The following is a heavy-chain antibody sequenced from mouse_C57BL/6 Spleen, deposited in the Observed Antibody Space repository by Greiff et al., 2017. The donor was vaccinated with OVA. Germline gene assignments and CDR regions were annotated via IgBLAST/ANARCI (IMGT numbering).Heavy chain of an antibody. Sequence: VQLQQSGAELVKPGASVKISCKASGYAFSSYWMNWVKQRPGKGLEWIGQIYPGDGDTNYNGKFKGKATLTADKSSSTAYMQLSSLTSEDSAVYFCARDYSERAMDYWGQGTSVTVSS. CDR3: ARDYSERAMDY. CDR2: IYPGDGDT. J-gene: IGHJ4*01. D-gene: IGHD2-12*01. CDR1: GYAFSSYW. V-gene: IGHV1-80*01.